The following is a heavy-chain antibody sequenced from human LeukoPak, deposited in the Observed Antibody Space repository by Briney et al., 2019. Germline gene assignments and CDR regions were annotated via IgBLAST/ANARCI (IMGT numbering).Heavy chain of an antibody. CDR3: ASGYYYDSSGYPIDY. CDR1: GYTFTSYG. CDR2: ISAYNGNT. V-gene: IGHV1-18*01. J-gene: IGHJ4*02. D-gene: IGHD3-22*01. Sequence: ASVKVSCKASGYTFTSYGISWVRQAPGQGLEWMGWISAYNGNTNYAQKLQGRVTMTTDTSTSTAYMELRSLRSEDTAVYYCASGYYYDSSGYPIDYWGQGTLVTVSS.